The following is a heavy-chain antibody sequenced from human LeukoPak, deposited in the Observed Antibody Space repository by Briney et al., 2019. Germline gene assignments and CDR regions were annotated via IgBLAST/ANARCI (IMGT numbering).Heavy chain of an antibody. CDR1: RFTFSSYE. Sequence: GGSLRLSCAASRFTFSSYEMNWVRQAPGKGLEWVSYISSSGSTIYYADSVKGRFTISGDNAKNSLYLQMNSLRAEDTAVYYCAELGITMIGGVWGKGTTVTISS. CDR3: AELGITMIGGV. J-gene: IGHJ6*04. V-gene: IGHV3-48*03. D-gene: IGHD3-10*02. CDR2: ISSSGSTI.